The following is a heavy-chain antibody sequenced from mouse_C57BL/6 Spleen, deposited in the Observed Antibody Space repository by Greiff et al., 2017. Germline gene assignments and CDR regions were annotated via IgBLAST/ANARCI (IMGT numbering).Heavy chain of an antibody. Sequence: QVQLQQPGAELVRPGSSVKLSCKASGYTFTSYWMHWVKQRPIQGLEWIGNIDPSDSETHYNQKFKDKATLTVDKSSSTAYLQLSSLTSEDSAIYYCAILTLYYEGYWGQGTTLTVSS. D-gene: IGHD2-4*01. CDR3: AILTLYYEGY. CDR2: IDPSDSET. J-gene: IGHJ2*01. CDR1: GYTFTSYW. V-gene: IGHV1-52*01.